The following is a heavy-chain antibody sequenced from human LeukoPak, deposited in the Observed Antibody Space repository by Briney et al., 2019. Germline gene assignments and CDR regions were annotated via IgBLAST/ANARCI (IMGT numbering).Heavy chain of an antibody. V-gene: IGHV1-69*04. CDR2: IIPILGIA. D-gene: IGHD6-13*01. J-gene: IGHJ4*02. Sequence: SVKVSCKASGGTFSSYAISWVRQAPGQGLEWMGRIIPILGIANYAQKFQGRVTMTADTSTDTAYMDLSSLRSEDTAVYYCTTDLAIAAAGTYTSIDYWGQGTQVTVSS. CDR1: GGTFSSYA. CDR3: TTDLAIAAAGTYTSIDY.